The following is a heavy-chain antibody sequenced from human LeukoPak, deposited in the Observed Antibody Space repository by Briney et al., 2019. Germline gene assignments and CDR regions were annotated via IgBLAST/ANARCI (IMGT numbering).Heavy chain of an antibody. V-gene: IGHV4-39*01. CDR3: AKIYYYDSAGPFNY. D-gene: IGHD3-22*01. Sequence: SETLSLTCTVSGGSISSSSYYWGWIRQPPGKGLEWIGSIYYSGSTYYNPSLKSRVTISVGTSKNQFSLNLSSVTAADTAVYYCAKIYYYDSAGPFNYWGQGTLVTVSS. CDR2: IYYSGST. CDR1: GGSISSSSYY. J-gene: IGHJ4*02.